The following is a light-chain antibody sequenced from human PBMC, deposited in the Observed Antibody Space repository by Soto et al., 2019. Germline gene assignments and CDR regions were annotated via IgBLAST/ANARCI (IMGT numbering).Light chain of an antibody. Sequence: EIVLTQSPATLSLSPWERATLSCRASQSVSSYLAWYQQKPGQAPRLLLYDASNRATGIPARFSGSGSGTDFTLTISSLEPEDFAVYYCQQRSNWRGVTFGQGTKVDIK. CDR3: QQRSNWRGVT. CDR1: QSVSSY. J-gene: IGKJ1*01. V-gene: IGKV3-11*01. CDR2: DAS.